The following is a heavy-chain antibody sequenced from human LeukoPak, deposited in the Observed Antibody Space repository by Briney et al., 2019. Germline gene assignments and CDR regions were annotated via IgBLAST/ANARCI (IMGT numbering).Heavy chain of an antibody. CDR3: AKDVGGISFFDY. J-gene: IGHJ4*02. V-gene: IGHV3-23*01. CDR1: GLTFSNYA. D-gene: IGHD4-23*01. CDR2: ISGGGENT. Sequence: GGSLTLSCAASGLTFSNYAMSWVRQAPGKGLEWVATISGGGENTHYPDSMQGRFTISRDNSRNTLYLHMNSLRVDDTAMYYCAKDVGGISFFDYWGRGTLVIVSS.